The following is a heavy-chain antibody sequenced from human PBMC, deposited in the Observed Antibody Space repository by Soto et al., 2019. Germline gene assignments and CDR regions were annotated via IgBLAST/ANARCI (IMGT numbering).Heavy chain of an antibody. J-gene: IGHJ5*02. CDR1: GGSFSGYY. D-gene: IGHD3-16*01. V-gene: IGHV4-34*01. CDR3: ASPIGGANWFDP. CDR2: INHSGST. Sequence: SETLSLTCAVYGGSFSGYYWSWIRQPPGKGLEWIGEINHSGSTNYNPSLKSRVTISVDTSKNQFSLKLSSVTAANTAVYYCASPIGGANWFDPWGQGTLVTVSS.